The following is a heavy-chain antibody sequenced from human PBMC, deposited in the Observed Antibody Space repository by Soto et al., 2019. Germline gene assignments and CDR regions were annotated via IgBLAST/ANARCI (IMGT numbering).Heavy chain of an antibody. CDR1: GITFSSYW. V-gene: IGHV3-7*01. J-gene: IGHJ4*02. Sequence: GGSLRLSCAASGITFSSYWMSWVRQAPGKGLEWVANIKQDGSEKYYVDSVKGRFTISRDNAKNSLYLQMNSLRAEDTAVYYCARDWACTYWGQGTLVTVSS. CDR2: IKQDGSEK. D-gene: IGHD2-8*01. CDR3: ARDWACTY.